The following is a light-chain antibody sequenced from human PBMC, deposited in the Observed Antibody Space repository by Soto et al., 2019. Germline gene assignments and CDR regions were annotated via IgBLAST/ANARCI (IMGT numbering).Light chain of an antibody. J-gene: IGLJ1*01. CDR3: SSYTNINTRACV. Sequence: SALTQPASVSGSPGQSITIPCTGTSGDIGSYNRVSWYQQHPGKASKLIIYEVTDRPSGVSNRFSGSKSGNTASLTISGLQAEHEAEYYCSSYTNINTRACVFGTGTKVTVL. CDR2: EVT. V-gene: IGLV2-14*01. CDR1: SGDIGSYNR.